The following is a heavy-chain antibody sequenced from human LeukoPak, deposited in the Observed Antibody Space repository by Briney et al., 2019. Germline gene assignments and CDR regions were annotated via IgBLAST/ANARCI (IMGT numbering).Heavy chain of an antibody. D-gene: IGHD6-19*01. CDR2: IDPAGTDT. CDR1: GFSFNSYW. Sequence: GGSLRLSCAASGFSFNSYWMTWVRQPPGRGLEWVANIDPAGTDTYHADPVKGRFTISRDNAKNLVYLQMNTLRAEGTAVYSCGRFGYVAGIDLWGQGTLVTVSS. CDR3: GRFGYVAGIDL. V-gene: IGHV3-7*01. J-gene: IGHJ4*02.